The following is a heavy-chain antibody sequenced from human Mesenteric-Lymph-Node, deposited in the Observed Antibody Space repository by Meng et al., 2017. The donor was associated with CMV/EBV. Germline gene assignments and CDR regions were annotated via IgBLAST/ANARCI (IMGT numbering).Heavy chain of an antibody. CDR1: GFTFSDYY. V-gene: IGHV3-11*04. Sequence: GESLKISCAASGFTFSDYYMSWIRQAPGKALEWVSYISSSGGAMYYADSVKGRFTISRDNAKNSLYLQMNSLRAEDTAVYYCAREQDDYYYYGMDVWGQGTTVTVSS. J-gene: IGHJ6*02. CDR2: ISSSGGAM. CDR3: AREQDDYYYYGMDV. D-gene: IGHD2-15*01.